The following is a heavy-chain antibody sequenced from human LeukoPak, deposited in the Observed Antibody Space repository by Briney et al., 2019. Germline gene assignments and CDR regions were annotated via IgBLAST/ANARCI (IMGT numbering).Heavy chain of an antibody. D-gene: IGHD3-3*01. CDR2: IRSKAYGGTS. V-gene: IGHV3-49*04. Sequence: GGSLRLSCTASGFTFGDYAMSWVRQAPGKGLEWVGFIRSKAYGGTSEYAASVKGRFTISRDDSKSIAYLQMNSLKTEDTAVYYCRCDFWSGYYNLDYWGQGTLVTVSS. J-gene: IGHJ4*02. CDR1: GFTFGDYA. CDR3: RCDFWSGYYNLDY.